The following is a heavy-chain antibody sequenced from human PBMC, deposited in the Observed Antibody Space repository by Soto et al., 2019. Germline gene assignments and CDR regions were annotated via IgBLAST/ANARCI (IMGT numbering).Heavy chain of an antibody. D-gene: IGHD7-27*01. Sequence: QVQQQESGPGQVKPSETLFLTCTVSGGSVSSGTYYWSWIRQPAGKGLEWMGYIYRGSPNYNPSLESRATISVDTSRTQFSLMLSSVTAADTAVYYCSRDQGLGAGYFALWGRGTLVTVSS. J-gene: IGHJ2*01. CDR2: IYRGSP. V-gene: IGHV4-61*01. CDR1: GGSVSSGTYY. CDR3: SRDQGLGAGYFAL.